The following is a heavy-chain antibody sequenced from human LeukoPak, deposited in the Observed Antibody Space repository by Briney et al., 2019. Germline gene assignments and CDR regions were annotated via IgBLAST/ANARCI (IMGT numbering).Heavy chain of an antibody. CDR1: GFTFSSYS. D-gene: IGHD3-16*02. Sequence: PGGSLRLSCAASGFTFSSYSMNWVRQAPGKGLEWVSYISSSSSTIYYADSVKGRFTISRDNAKNSLYLQMNSLRAEDTAVYYCARDFYDYVWGSYRPFDYWGQGTLVTVSS. CDR2: ISSSSSTI. CDR3: ARDFYDYVWGSYRPFDY. V-gene: IGHV3-48*01. J-gene: IGHJ4*02.